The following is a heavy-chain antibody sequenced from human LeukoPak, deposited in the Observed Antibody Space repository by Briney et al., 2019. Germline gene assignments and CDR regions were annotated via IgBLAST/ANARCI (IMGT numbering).Heavy chain of an antibody. V-gene: IGHV3-66*01. D-gene: IGHD3-16*01. CDR3: ARYYDYVWGRADDY. Sequence: GGSLRLSCAASGFTVSSNYMSGVRQAPGKGLEWVSVIYSGGSTYYADSVKGRFTISRDNSKNTLYLQMNSLRAEDTAVYYCARYYDYVWGRADDYWGQGTLVTVSS. CDR2: IYSGGST. J-gene: IGHJ4*02. CDR1: GFTVSSNY.